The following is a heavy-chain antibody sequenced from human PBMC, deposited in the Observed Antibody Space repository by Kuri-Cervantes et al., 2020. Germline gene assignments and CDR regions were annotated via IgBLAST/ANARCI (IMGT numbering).Heavy chain of an antibody. CDR2: ISSSGSTI. CDR1: GFTFSDYY. Sequence: GESLKISCAASGFTFSDYYMSWIRQAPGEGLEWVSYISSSGSTIYYADSVKGRFTISRDNAKNSLYLQMNSLRAEDTAVYYCARGTGGNSRRTFSFDYWGQGTLVTVS. CDR3: ARGTGGNSRRTFSFDY. D-gene: IGHD4-23*01. J-gene: IGHJ4*02. V-gene: IGHV3-11*01.